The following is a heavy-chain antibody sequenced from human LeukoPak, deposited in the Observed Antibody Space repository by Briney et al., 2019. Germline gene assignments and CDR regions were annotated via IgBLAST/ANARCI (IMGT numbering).Heavy chain of an antibody. CDR2: ISGSGGST. Sequence: GGSLRLSCAASGFTFSSYAMSWVRQAPGKGLEWVSAISGSGGSTYYADSVKGRFTISRDNSKNTLYLQMNSLRAEDTAVYYCARAKGAIVRYFDYWGQGTLVTVSS. CDR1: GFTFSSYA. CDR3: ARAKGAIVRYFDY. V-gene: IGHV3-23*01. D-gene: IGHD2-8*01. J-gene: IGHJ4*02.